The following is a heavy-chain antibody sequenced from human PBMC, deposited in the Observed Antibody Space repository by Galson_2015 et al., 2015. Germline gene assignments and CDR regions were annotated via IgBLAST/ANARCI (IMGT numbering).Heavy chain of an antibody. Sequence: SLRLSCAASGFTFDQYAIHWVRQVPGRGLEWISSISWNGGFKGYADSVKGRFTISRDNAKTSAFLDMNTLRDEDTAFYYCAKDRTKHCSTTTCYGGLDYWGQGVLVTVSS. CDR2: ISWNGGFK. J-gene: IGHJ4*02. D-gene: IGHD2-2*01. CDR1: GFTFDQYA. CDR3: AKDRTKHCSTTTCYGGLDY. V-gene: IGHV3-9*01.